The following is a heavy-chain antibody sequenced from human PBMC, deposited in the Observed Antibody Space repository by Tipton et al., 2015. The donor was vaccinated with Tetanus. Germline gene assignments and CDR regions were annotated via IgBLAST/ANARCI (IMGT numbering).Heavy chain of an antibody. Sequence: GLVKPSETLSHSCTVSGGSISSFYWSWIRQSPGRGLEWIGYIYYTGNTNYNPSLKSRVTISADTTKKQFSLNLRSVTAADTAVYYCAGLPVGGGYSAHHYFLHWGQGTLVTVSS. CDR1: GGSISSFY. CDR3: AGLPVGGGYSAHHYFLH. J-gene: IGHJ4*02. V-gene: IGHV4-59*01. CDR2: IYYTGNT. D-gene: IGHD4-23*01.